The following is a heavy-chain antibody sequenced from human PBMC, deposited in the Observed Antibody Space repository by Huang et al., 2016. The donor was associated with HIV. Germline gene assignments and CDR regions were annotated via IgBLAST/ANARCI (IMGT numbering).Heavy chain of an antibody. J-gene: IGHJ4*02. D-gene: IGHD3-16*01. CDR1: GGSFSDQI. Sequence: QVQLEQSGPAVRKPGSSVKVSCQASGGSFSDQIISWVRHAPGQRFECMGGIIPLLRAPAYAKECKCRVTMTADESTATIYMELNSLTSEDTAVYYCAMSLRYQYDSRSYWGRYFDYWGQGTLVTVSS. CDR3: AMSLRYQYDSRSYWGRYFDY. CDR2: IIPLLRAP. V-gene: IGHV1-69*01.